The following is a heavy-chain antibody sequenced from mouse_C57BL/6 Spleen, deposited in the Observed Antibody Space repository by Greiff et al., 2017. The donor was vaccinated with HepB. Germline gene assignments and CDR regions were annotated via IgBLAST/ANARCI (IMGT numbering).Heavy chain of an antibody. CDR1: GYTFTSYW. V-gene: IGHV1-64*01. CDR3: ARFLYDYVFAY. J-gene: IGHJ3*01. Sequence: QVQLKQPGAELVKPGASVKLSCKASGYTFTSYWMHWVKQRPGQGLEWIGMIHPNSGSTNYNEKFKSKATLTVDKSSSTAYMQLSSLTSEDSAVYYCARFLYDYVFAYWGQGTLVTVSA. D-gene: IGHD2-4*01. CDR2: IHPNSGST.